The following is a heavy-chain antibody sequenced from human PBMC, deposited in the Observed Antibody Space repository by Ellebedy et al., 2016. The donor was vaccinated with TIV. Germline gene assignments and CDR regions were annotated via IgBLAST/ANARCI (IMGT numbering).Heavy chain of an antibody. CDR1: NGSFSGYY. D-gene: IGHD3-10*01. Sequence: SETLSLTXAVFNGSFSGYYWSWIRQPPGKGLEWIGEINHSGNTNYNPSLSSRVTISLNSSNSQFSLRLSALTAADTARYFCARHSLVRGITAWGQGTLVTVSS. J-gene: IGHJ5*02. V-gene: IGHV4-34*01. CDR2: INHSGNT. CDR3: ARHSLVRGITA.